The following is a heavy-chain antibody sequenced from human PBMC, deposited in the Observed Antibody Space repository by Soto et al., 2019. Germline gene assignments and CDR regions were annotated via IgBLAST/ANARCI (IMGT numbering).Heavy chain of an antibody. CDR2: INHSGST. CDR1: GGSFSGYY. Sequence: QVQLQQWGAGLLKPSETLSLTCAVYGGSFSGYYWSWIRQPPGKGLEWIGEINHSGSTNYNPSLKSRVTISVDTSKNQFSLKLSSVTAADTAVYYCAREYGDYGVIDYWGQGTRVTVSS. CDR3: AREYGDYGVIDY. V-gene: IGHV4-34*01. D-gene: IGHD4-17*01. J-gene: IGHJ4*02.